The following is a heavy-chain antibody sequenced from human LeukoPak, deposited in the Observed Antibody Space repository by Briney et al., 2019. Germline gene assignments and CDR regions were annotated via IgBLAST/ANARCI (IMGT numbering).Heavy chain of an antibody. CDR3: ARRFASSQFFSDY. CDR2: ISSNGVSA. J-gene: IGHJ4*02. CDR1: GFTFSSYA. Sequence: PGGSLRLSCAASGFTFSSYAMNWVRQAPGKGLEYVSGISSNGVSAYYANSVKGRFTISRDNSKNTLYLQMASLTAEDMAVYYCARRFASSQFFSDYWGQGALVTVSS. D-gene: IGHD2-2*01. V-gene: IGHV3-64*01.